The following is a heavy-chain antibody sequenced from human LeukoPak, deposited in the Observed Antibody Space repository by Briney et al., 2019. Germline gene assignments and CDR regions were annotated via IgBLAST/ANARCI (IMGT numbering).Heavy chain of an antibody. CDR2: ISSNGGST. D-gene: IGHD3-10*01. CDR3: AVYFPSPV. CDR1: GFTFSSYA. Sequence: GGSLRLSCAASGFTFSSYAMHWVRQAPGKGLEYVSAISSNGGSTYYANSVKGRFTISRDNSKNTLYLQMGSLRAEDMAVYYCAVYFPSPVWGQGTLVTVSS. J-gene: IGHJ4*02. V-gene: IGHV3-64*01.